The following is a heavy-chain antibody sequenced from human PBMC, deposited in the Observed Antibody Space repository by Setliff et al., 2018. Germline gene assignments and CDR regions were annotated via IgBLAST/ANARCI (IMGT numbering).Heavy chain of an antibody. J-gene: IGHJ4*02. V-gene: IGHV4-39*01. Sequence: SETLSLTCTVSGGSVSNSGFFWGWLRQAPGKGLEWIGRIYHGGTTYYNASLKSRVIISVDTSKNQFSLNLSSVTAADTAVYYCARTGTYRYFDYWGQGTPVTV. CDR3: ARTGTYRYFDY. CDR2: IYHGGTT. D-gene: IGHD1-26*01. CDR1: GGSVSNSGFF.